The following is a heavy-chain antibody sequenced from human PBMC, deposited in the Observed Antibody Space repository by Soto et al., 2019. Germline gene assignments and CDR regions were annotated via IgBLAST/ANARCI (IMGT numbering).Heavy chain of an antibody. Sequence: QVQVVQSGAEVKKPGAPVKVACKASGYSFDTFGMRWVRQAPGQGLEWMGWISIEKGDTNSAQKFQDRVTMTTVTSTSTAYMELRSLTSDDTAVYYCARCYCSVGRCFTCWLFDLWGRGTQVTVSS. D-gene: IGHD2-15*01. CDR1: GYSFDTFG. J-gene: IGHJ2*01. V-gene: IGHV1-18*01. CDR3: ARCYCSVGRCFTCWLFDL. CDR2: ISIEKGDT.